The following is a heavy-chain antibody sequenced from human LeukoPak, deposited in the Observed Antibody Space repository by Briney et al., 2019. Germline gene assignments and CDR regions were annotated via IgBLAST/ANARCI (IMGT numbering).Heavy chain of an antibody. CDR2: IIPIFGTA. Sequence: SVKVSCKASGGTFISYAISWVRQAPGQGLEWMGGIIPIFGTANYAQKFQGRVTITADESTSTAYMELSSLRSEDTAVYYCARGYSGYDYPFDYWGQGTLVTVSS. D-gene: IGHD5-12*01. J-gene: IGHJ4*02. CDR3: ARGYSGYDYPFDY. CDR1: GGTFISYA. V-gene: IGHV1-69*13.